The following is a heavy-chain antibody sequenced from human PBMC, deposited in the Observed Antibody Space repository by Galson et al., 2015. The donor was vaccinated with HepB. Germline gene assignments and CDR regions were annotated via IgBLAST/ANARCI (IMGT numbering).Heavy chain of an antibody. CDR3: ARAAPLGDGYRY. V-gene: IGHV1-69*02. CDR2: IIPILGIA. D-gene: IGHD5-24*01. CDR1: GGTFSSYT. Sequence: SVKVSCKASGGTFSSYTISWVRQAPGQGLEWMGRIIPILGIANYAQKFQGRVTITADKSTSTAYMELSSLRSEDTAVYYCARAAPLGDGYRYWGQGTLVTVSS. J-gene: IGHJ4*02.